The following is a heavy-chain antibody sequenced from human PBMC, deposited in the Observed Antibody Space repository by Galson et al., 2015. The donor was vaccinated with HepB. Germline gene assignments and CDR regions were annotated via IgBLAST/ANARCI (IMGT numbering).Heavy chain of an antibody. CDR3: ARGYGDYYFDY. CDR2: ISYDGSNK. J-gene: IGHJ4*02. Sequence: SLRLSCAASGFTFSSYAMHWVRQAPGKGLEWVAVISYDGSNKYYADSVKGRFTISRDNSKNTLYLQMNSLRAEDTAVYYCARGYGDYYFDYWGQGTLVTVSS. CDR1: GFTFSSYA. D-gene: IGHD4-17*01. V-gene: IGHV3-30*04.